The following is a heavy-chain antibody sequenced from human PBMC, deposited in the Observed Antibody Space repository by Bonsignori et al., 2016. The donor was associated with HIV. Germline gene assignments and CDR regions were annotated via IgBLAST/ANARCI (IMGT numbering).Heavy chain of an antibody. D-gene: IGHD2-21*01. Sequence: QVQLVQSGAEVVKPGASVTVSCQCSGYTFSDYYIHWLRQAPGQGLEWMGWIKSKSGGASYAQSFQGRVTMTGDTSTSTAYLRLDSLTSDDTAVYYCARAHARGGMIVIRGGWFDPWGQG. CDR2: IKSKSGGA. CDR1: GYTFSDYY. CDR3: ARAHARGGMIVIRGGWFDP. J-gene: IGHJ5*02. V-gene: IGHV1-2*02.